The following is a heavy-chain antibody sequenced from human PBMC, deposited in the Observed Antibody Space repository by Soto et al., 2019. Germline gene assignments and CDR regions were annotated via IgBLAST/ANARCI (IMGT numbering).Heavy chain of an antibody. CDR3: AKGRYDFWSPYYFDS. D-gene: IGHD3-3*01. V-gene: IGHV3-9*01. CDR2: ITWNSRVL. Sequence: GGSLRLSXVGTGLNFDDFAMHWVRQAPGKGLEWVSGITWNSRVLAYADSVKGRFTISGDNARNSLYLQMDSLRDEDTALYYCAKGRYDFWSPYYFDSWGQGTLVTVSS. CDR1: GLNFDDFA. J-gene: IGHJ4*02.